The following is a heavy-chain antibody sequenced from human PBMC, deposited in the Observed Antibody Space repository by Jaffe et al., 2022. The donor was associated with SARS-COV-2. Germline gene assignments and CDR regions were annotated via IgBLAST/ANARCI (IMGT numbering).Heavy chain of an antibody. Sequence: EVQLVESGGGLVKPGRSLRLSCTASGFTFGDYAMSWFRQAPGKGLEWVGFIRSKAYGGTTEYAASVKGRFTISRDDSKSIAYLQMNSLKTEDTAVYYCTRDESSSSYYYYYGMDVWGQGTTVTVSS. D-gene: IGHD6-6*01. J-gene: IGHJ6*02. V-gene: IGHV3-49*05. CDR2: IRSKAYGGTT. CDR1: GFTFGDYA. CDR3: TRDESSSSYYYYYGMDV.